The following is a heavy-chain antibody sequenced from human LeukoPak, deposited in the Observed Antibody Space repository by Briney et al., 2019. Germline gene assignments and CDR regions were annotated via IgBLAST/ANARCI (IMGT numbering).Heavy chain of an antibody. CDR2: ISSSISYT. D-gene: IGHD2-15*01. CDR3: ARRLGDCSGGSCYVDYFDY. V-gene: IGHV3-11*06. CDR1: GFTFSDYY. Sequence: PGGSLRLSCAASGFTFSDYYMSWIRQAPGKGLEWASYISSSISYTNYADSVKGRFTISRDNAKTSLYLQMNSLRAEDTAVYYCARRLGDCSGGSCYVDYFDYWGQGTLVTVCS. J-gene: IGHJ4*02.